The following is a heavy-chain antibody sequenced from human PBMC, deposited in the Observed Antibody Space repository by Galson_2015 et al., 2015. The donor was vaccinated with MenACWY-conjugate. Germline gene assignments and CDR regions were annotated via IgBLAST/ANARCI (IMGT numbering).Heavy chain of an antibody. V-gene: IGHV3-21*01. Sequence: SLRLSCAASGFTFSSYNMNWVRQAPGKGPEWVSSISSSSSYIYYADSVKGRFTISRDNAKNSLYLQMNSLRAEDTAVYYCARDNSGSYYLYAFDIWGQGTMVTVSS. CDR1: GFTFSSYN. D-gene: IGHD1-26*01. CDR3: ARDNSGSYYLYAFDI. J-gene: IGHJ3*02. CDR2: ISSSSSYI.